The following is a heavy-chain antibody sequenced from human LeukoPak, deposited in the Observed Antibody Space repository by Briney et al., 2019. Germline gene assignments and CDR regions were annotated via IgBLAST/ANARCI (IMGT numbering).Heavy chain of an antibody. Sequence: ASVKVSCTASGYTFTSYGISWVRQAPGQGLEWMGWISAYNGNTNYAQKLQGRVTMTTDTSTSTAYMELRSLRSDDTAVYYCARSDTYDILTGYYMERVASRGDYWGQGTLVTVSS. V-gene: IGHV1-18*01. CDR1: GYTFTSYG. CDR3: ARSDTYDILTGYYMERVASRGDY. J-gene: IGHJ4*02. D-gene: IGHD3-9*01. CDR2: ISAYNGNT.